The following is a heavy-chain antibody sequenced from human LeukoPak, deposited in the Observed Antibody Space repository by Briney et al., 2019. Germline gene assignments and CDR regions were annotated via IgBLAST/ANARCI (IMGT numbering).Heavy chain of an antibody. CDR1: GFTFSSYG. J-gene: IGHJ4*02. CDR2: IRYDGSNK. CDR3: ARDQYYDKRNVDY. V-gene: IGHV3-30*02. Sequence: GGSLRLSCAASGFTFSSYGMHWVRQAPGKGLEWVAFIRYDGSNKYYADSAKGRFTISRDDSKNTLYLQMNSLRAEDTAVYYCARDQYYDKRNVDYWGQGTLVTVSS. D-gene: IGHD3-22*01.